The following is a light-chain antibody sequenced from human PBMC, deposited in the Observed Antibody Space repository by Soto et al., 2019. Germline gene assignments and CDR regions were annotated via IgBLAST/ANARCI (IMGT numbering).Light chain of an antibody. CDR1: QGISRW. V-gene: IGKV1-12*01. Sequence: DIQMTQSPPSVSAFVGDRVTIACRARQGISRWLAWYQHKPGKAPKLLIYAASTSQSGVPSRFSGSGSGTDFTLTITSLPPEHSAAYYCQQANSFPLTFRGGTKVDIK. CDR2: AAS. CDR3: QQANSFPLT. J-gene: IGKJ4*01.